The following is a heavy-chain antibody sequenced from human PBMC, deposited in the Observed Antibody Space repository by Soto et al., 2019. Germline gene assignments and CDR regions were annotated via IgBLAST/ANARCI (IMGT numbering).Heavy chain of an antibody. J-gene: IGHJ4*02. CDR1: EATLAGFA. D-gene: IGHD5-12*01. V-gene: IGHV1-69*12. CDR2: IIPIFGTA. CDR3: ARALGGDGYKLDY. Sequence: QVQLVQSGVRVKNPGSSVKVSCRAPEATLAGFAISWVRQAPGQGLEWMGGIIPIFGTANYAQKFQGRVTITADESTSTAYMELSSLRSEDTAVYYCARALGGDGYKLDYWGQGTLVTVSS.